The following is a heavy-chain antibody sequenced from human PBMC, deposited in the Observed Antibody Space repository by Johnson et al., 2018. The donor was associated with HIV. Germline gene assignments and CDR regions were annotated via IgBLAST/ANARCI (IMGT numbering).Heavy chain of an antibody. CDR1: GFSFTNAW. D-gene: IGHD2-15*01. CDR3: TTEWWSYAFDI. J-gene: IGHJ3*02. Sequence: EVQLVESGGGLVKTGGSLRLSCAASGFSFTNAWMSWVRQAPGKGLEWVGRIKSKTDGGTTDYAAPVKGRFTISRDDSKNTLYLQMNSLKTEDTAVYYCTTEWWSYAFDIWGQGTMVTVSS. CDR2: IKSKTDGGTT. V-gene: IGHV3-15*01.